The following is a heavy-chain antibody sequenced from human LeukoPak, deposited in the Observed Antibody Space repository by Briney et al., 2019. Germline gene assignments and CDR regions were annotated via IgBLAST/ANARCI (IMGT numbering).Heavy chain of an antibody. D-gene: IGHD2-2*01. CDR1: GGSISSYY. Sequence: APETLSLTCTVSGGSISSYYWSWIRQPAGKGLEWIGRIYTSGSTNYNPSLKSRVTMSVGTSKNQFSLKLSSVTAADTAVYYCARDFVDCSSTSCSYYYYYMDVWGKGTTVTVSS. J-gene: IGHJ6*03. CDR2: IYTSGST. CDR3: ARDFVDCSSTSCSYYYYYMDV. V-gene: IGHV4-4*07.